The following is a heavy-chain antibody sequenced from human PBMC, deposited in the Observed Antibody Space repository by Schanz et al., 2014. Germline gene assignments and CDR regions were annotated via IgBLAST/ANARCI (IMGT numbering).Heavy chain of an antibody. CDR3: ARDSGSHYLVDY. Sequence: VQLVESGGGLVKPGGSLRLSCAASGFTFSDYYMAWIRQAPGKGPEWVSHISGSSIHKNYADSVKGRFSISRDNGETSVYLQINSLRVEDTAVYYCARDSGSHYLVDYWGQGTLVTVSS. J-gene: IGHJ4*02. D-gene: IGHD1-26*01. CDR1: GFTFSDYY. V-gene: IGHV3-11*05. CDR2: ISGSSIHK.